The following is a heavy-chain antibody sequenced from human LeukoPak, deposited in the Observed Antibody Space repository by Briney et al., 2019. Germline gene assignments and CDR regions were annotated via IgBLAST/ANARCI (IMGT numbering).Heavy chain of an antibody. V-gene: IGHV3-30-3*01. CDR3: ARAGGYGSGSYTYGMDV. CDR2: ISYDGSNK. J-gene: IGHJ6*02. Sequence: PGGSLRLSCAASGFTFSSYAMHWVRQAPGKGLEWVAVISYDGSNKYYADSVKGRFTISRDNSKNTLYLQMNSLRAEDTAVYYCARAGGYGSGSYTYGMDVWGQGTTVTVSS. D-gene: IGHD3-10*01. CDR1: GFTFSSYA.